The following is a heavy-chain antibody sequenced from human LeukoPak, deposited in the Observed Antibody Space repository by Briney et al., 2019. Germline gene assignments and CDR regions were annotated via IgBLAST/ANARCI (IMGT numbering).Heavy chain of an antibody. J-gene: IGHJ4*02. CDR2: ISYDGYDK. CDR3: ARDFFPIVDSTWYEIGY. V-gene: IGHV3-30-3*01. D-gene: IGHD6-13*01. Sequence: GGSLRLSCAASGFTFNDYAMYWVRQTPGKGLEWVALISYDGYDKSYADSVRGRFTISRDNSKNTLYLQMDSLISEDTAVYYCARDFFPIVDSTWYEIGYWGQGTLVTVSS. CDR1: GFTFNDYA.